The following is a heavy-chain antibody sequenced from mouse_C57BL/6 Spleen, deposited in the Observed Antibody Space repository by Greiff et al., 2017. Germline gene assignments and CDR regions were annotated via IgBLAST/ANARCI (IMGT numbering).Heavy chain of an antibody. D-gene: IGHD1-1*01. CDR3: ARSNYGSSNYLDD. CDR1: GYTFTSYW. CDR2: IDPSDSYT. Sequence: QVQLQQPGAELVKPGASVKLSCKASGYTFTSYWMQWVQQRPGQGLEWIGEIDPSDSYTNYNQKFKGKATLTVDTSSSTSYMQLSSMTSEDAAVYYCARSNYGSSNYLDDWGQGTTLTVSS. V-gene: IGHV1-50*01. J-gene: IGHJ2*01.